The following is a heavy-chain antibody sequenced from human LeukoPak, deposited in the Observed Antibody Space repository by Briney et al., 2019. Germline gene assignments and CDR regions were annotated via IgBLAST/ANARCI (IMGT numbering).Heavy chain of an antibody. CDR3: VRGSGLELHFDY. Sequence: GGSLRLSCAASGFTFSSYAMHWVRQAPGKGLEWVSSISSSSSYIYYADSVKGRFTISRDNAKNSLYLQMNSLRAEDTAVYHCVRGSGLELHFDYWGQGTLVTVSS. CDR1: GFTFSSYA. CDR2: ISSSSSYI. D-gene: IGHD1-7*01. V-gene: IGHV3-21*01. J-gene: IGHJ4*02.